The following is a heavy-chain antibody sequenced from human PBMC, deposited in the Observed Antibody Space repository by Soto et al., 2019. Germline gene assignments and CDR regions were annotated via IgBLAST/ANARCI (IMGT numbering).Heavy chain of an antibody. CDR2: IYPGDSDT. D-gene: IGHD3-22*01. Sequence: PGESLKISSKGSGYSFTSYWIGWVRQMPGKGLEWMGIIYPGDSDTRYSPSFQGQVTISADKSISTAYLQWSSLKATDTAKYYSATTSPPPGDSRVYYSLSGRAVWGQGTRFTASS. CDR3: ATTSPPPGDSRVYYSLSGRAV. V-gene: IGHV5-51*01. J-gene: IGHJ6*02. CDR1: GYSFTSYW.